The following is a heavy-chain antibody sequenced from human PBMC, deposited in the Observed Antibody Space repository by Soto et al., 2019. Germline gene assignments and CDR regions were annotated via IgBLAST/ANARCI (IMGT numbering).Heavy chain of an antibody. Sequence: QVQLVESGGGVVQPGRSLRLSCAASGFTFSTYGMQWVRQAPGKGLEWVAVIWYDGSNKYYADSVKGRFTISRDNSKNTLYLQMSSLRAEDTAVYYCARVGCTGVSCRQYYYYAMDVWGHGTTVTVSS. V-gene: IGHV3-33*01. CDR3: ARVGCTGVSCRQYYYYAMDV. CDR2: IWYDGSNK. J-gene: IGHJ6*02. CDR1: GFTFSTYG. D-gene: IGHD2-15*01.